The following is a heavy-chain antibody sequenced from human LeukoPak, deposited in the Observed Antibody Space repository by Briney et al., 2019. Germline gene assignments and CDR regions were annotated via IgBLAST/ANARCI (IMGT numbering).Heavy chain of an antibody. CDR2: IYYSGST. J-gene: IGHJ3*02. V-gene: IGHV4-59*01. D-gene: IGHD1-26*01. CDR3: ARGPYSGSYYSVNAFDI. CDR1: GGSISSYY. Sequence: SETLSLTCTVSGGSISSYYWRWIRQPPGKGLEWIGYIYYSGSTNYNPSLKSRVTISVDTSKNQFSLKLSSVTAADTAVYYCARGPYSGSYYSVNAFDIWGQGTMVTVSS.